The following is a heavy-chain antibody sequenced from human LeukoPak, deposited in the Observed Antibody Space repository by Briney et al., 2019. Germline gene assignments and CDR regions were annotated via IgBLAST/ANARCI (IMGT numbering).Heavy chain of an antibody. CDR2: IWYDGSNK. V-gene: IGHV3-33*08. CDR3: ARGVDYYENSGTIDY. Sequence: GGSLRLSCAASGFTFSSYAMHWVRQAPGKGLEWVAIIWYDGSNKTYEDSVKGRFTISRDNSKNTLYLQMNSLRAEDTAVYYCARGVDYYENSGTIDYWGQGTLVTVSS. D-gene: IGHD3-22*01. J-gene: IGHJ4*02. CDR1: GFTFSSYA.